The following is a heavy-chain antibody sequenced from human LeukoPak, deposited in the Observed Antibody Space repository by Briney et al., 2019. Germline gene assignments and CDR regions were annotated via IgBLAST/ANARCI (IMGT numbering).Heavy chain of an antibody. CDR2: ISGSGDST. CDR3: ATSGDYVTYYMDV. V-gene: IGHV3-23*01. CDR1: GFTFSSYA. J-gene: IGHJ6*03. D-gene: IGHD2-21*02. Sequence: GGSLRLSCAASGFTFSSYAMSWVRQAPGKGLEWVSGISGSGDSTYYADSVKGRFTISRDNSKNTLYLQMNSLRAGDTAAYYCATSGDYVTYYMDVWGKGTTVTISS.